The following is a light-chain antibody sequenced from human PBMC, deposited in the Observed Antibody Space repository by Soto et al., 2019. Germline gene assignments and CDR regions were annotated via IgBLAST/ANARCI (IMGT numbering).Light chain of an antibody. CDR2: AAS. Sequence: EIVMTQSPATLSVSPGERATLSCRASQSVSSNLAWYQQKPGQAPRLLIYAASSRATGIPDRFSGSGSGTDFTLSISRLEPEDFAVYYCQQYGSSVTWTFGQGTKVEI. J-gene: IGKJ1*01. CDR3: QQYGSSVTWT. CDR1: QSVSSN. V-gene: IGKV3-20*01.